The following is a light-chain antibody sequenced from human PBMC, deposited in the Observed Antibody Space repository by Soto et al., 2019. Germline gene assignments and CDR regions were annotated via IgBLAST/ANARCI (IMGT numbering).Light chain of an antibody. J-gene: IGLJ1*01. CDR3: QSYDTTLSVYV. CDR1: SSNIGSGYG. CDR2: GGN. V-gene: IGLV1-40*01. Sequence: QSVLTQPPSVSGAPGLRVTISCTGSSSNIGSGYGVHWYQQLPGAGPKLLIFGGNNRPSGVPDRFSGSRSGTSASLAITGLLAEDEADYYCQSYDTTLSVYVFGTGTKVTVL.